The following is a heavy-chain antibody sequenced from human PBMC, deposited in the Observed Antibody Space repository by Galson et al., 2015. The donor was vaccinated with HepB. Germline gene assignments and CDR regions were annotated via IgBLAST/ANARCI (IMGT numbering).Heavy chain of an antibody. CDR1: GFTFSSYW. V-gene: IGHV3-7*03. D-gene: IGHD2-15*01. CDR2: IKQDGSVK. CDR3: AGVVVVAAKGGMDV. J-gene: IGHJ6*02. Sequence: SLRLSCAASGFTFSSYWMSWVRQAPGKGLEWVANIKQDGSVKYYVDSVKGRFTISRDNAKNSLYLQMNSLRAEDTAVYYCAGVVVVAAKGGMDVWGQGTTVTVSS.